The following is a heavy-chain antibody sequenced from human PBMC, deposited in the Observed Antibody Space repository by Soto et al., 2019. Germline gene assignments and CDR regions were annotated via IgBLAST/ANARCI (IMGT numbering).Heavy chain of an antibody. D-gene: IGHD3-10*01. J-gene: IGHJ4*02. Sequence: GGSLRLSCAASGFTFSSYSMNWVRQAPGKGLELVSSISSSSSYIYYADSVKGRFTISRDNAKNSLYLQMNSLRAEDTAVYYCARMYGSGSYDDYWGQGTLVTVSS. CDR2: ISSSSSYI. CDR1: GFTFSSYS. CDR3: ARMYGSGSYDDY. V-gene: IGHV3-21*01.